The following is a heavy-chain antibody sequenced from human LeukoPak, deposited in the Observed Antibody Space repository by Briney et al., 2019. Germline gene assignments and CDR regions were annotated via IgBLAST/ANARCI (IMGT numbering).Heavy chain of an antibody. Sequence: GGSLRLSCAASGFTFSSYSMNWVRQAPGKGLEWVAVISYDGSNKYYADSVKGRFTISRDNSKNTLYLQMNSLKTEDTAVYYCTTESGAGTEVDYWGQGTLDTVSS. CDR2: ISYDGSNK. CDR3: TTESGAGTEVDY. CDR1: GFTFSSYS. V-gene: IGHV3-30*03. J-gene: IGHJ4*02. D-gene: IGHD1-26*01.